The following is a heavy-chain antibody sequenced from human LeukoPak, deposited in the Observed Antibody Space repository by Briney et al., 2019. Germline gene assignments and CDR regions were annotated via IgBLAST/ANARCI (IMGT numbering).Heavy chain of an antibody. D-gene: IGHD5-18*01. CDR3: AGQTDTVMGCSDP. J-gene: IGHJ5*02. V-gene: IGHV4-39*01. Sequence: PSETLSLTCTVSGGSISSSSYYWGWIRQPPGKGLEWIGSIYYSGSTYYNPSLKSRVTISVDTSKNQFSLKLSSVTAADTAVYYGAGQTDTVMGCSDPWGRGTWSPSPQ. CDR2: IYYSGST. CDR1: GGSISSSSYY.